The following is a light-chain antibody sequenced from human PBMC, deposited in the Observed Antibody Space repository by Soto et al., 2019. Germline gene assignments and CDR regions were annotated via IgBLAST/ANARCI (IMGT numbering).Light chain of an antibody. V-gene: IGLV3-21*02. Sequence: SYELTQTPSVSVAPGQTARITCGGDNIGANSVHWYQQKPGQAPILVVYDDSDRPSGIPERFSGSNSGNTAALTITRVEGGDEADYSFQVWHSSRGGFGGGTTLTVL. J-gene: IGLJ2*01. CDR3: QVWHSSRGG. CDR2: DDS. CDR1: NIGANS.